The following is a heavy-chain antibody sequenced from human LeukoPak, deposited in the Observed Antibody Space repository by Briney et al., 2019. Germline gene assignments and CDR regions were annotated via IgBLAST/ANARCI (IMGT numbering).Heavy chain of an antibody. Sequence: ASVKVSCKASGYTFTLYYVHWVRLAPGQGLEWMGMISPSDGATTYAQRFQGRVTVTRDMSTTTVYMDLRSLRSEDTAVYFCAREQKWGLSGNLGVLFASYYTYYYRDAWGRGTTVTVSS. CDR2: ISPSDGAT. V-gene: IGHV1-46*01. CDR3: AREQKWGLSGNLGVLFASYYTYYYRDA. D-gene: IGHD3-10*01. CDR1: GYTFTLYY. J-gene: IGHJ6*03.